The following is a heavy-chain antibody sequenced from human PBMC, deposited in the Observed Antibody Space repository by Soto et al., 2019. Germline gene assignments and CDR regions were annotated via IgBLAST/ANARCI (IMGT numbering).Heavy chain of an antibody. V-gene: IGHV2-5*02. CDR1: GFSLTTDGVG. CDR2: IYWDDDK. CDR3: ARDSSGWYGLDF. Sequence: QITLKESGPTLVKPTQTLTLTCTFSGFSLTTDGVGVAWIRQPPGKALEWLGIIYWDDDKRYTPSLKSRLTITKDTSKNQVVLTMTNMDPVDTGTYYCARDSSGWYGLDFWGQGTLVTVSS. J-gene: IGHJ4*02. D-gene: IGHD6-19*01.